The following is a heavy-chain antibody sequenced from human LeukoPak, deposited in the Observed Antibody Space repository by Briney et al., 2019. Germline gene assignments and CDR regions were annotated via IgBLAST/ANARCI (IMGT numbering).Heavy chain of an antibody. J-gene: IGHJ4*02. CDR3: AREQVRMGWSFDY. CDR2: ISHDGSNK. V-gene: IGHV3-30*04. CDR1: GFTFSSYA. Sequence: GGSLRLSCAASGFTFSSYAMHWVRQAPGKGLEWVAVISHDGSNKYYADSVKGRFTISRDNSKNTLYLQMNSLRAEDTAVYYCAREQVRMGWSFDYWGQGTLVTVSS. D-gene: IGHD2-8*01.